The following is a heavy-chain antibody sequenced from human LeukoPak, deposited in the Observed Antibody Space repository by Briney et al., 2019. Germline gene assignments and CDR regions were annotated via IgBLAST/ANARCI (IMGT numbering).Heavy chain of an antibody. J-gene: IGHJ4*02. Sequence: GGSLRLSCAASGFTVSSKYMSRVRQAPGKGLEWVSVIYSGGSTYYADSVKGRFTISRDNSKNTVYLQMNSLRAEDTAVYYCARDCSASSSDYYPLGYWGQGTLVTVSS. V-gene: IGHV3-66*01. D-gene: IGHD3-22*01. CDR2: IYSGGST. CDR3: ARDCSASSSDYYPLGY. CDR1: GFTVSSKY.